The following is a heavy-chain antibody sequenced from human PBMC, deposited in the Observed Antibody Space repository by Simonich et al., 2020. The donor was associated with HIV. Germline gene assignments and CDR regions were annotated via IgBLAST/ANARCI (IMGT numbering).Heavy chain of an antibody. CDR3: ASGYYYDSSGYPWYYYGMDV. J-gene: IGHJ6*02. V-gene: IGHV4-38-2*01. Sequence: QVQLQQWGAGLLKPSETLSLTCAVSGGSISSYYWGWIRQPPGKGLEWIGSIYHSGSTYYNPSLKSRGTISVDTSKNQFSLKLSSVTAADTAVYYCASGYYYDSSGYPWYYYGMDVWGQGTTVTVSS. CDR2: IYHSGST. CDR1: GGSISSYY. D-gene: IGHD3-22*01.